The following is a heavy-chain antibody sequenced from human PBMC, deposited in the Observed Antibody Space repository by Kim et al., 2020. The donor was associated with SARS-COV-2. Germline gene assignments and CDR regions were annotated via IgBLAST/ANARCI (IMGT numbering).Heavy chain of an antibody. CDR2: INHSGST. Sequence: SETLSLTCAVYGGSFSGYYWSWIRQPPGKGLEWIGEINHSGSTNYNPSLKSRVTISVDTSKNQFSLKLSSVTAADTAVYYCARGRSGSKGSFFDYWGQGTLVTVSS. CDR3: ARGRSGSKGSFFDY. J-gene: IGHJ4*02. CDR1: GGSFSGYY. D-gene: IGHD1-26*01. V-gene: IGHV4-34*01.